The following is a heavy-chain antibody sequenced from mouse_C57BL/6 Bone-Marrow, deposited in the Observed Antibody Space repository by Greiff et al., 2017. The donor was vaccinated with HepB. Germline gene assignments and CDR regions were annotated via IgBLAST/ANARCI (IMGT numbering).Heavy chain of an antibody. CDR1: GYTFTSYG. CDR3: GRTLGRSAWFAY. CDR2: IYPRSGNT. V-gene: IGHV1-81*01. D-gene: IGHD4-1*01. J-gene: IGHJ3*01. Sequence: VKLMESGAELARPGASVKLSCKASGYTFTSYGISWVKQRTGQGLEWIGEIYPRSGNTYYNEKFKGKATLTADKSSSTAYMELRSLTSEDSAVYFCGRTLGRSAWFAYWGQGTLVTVSA.